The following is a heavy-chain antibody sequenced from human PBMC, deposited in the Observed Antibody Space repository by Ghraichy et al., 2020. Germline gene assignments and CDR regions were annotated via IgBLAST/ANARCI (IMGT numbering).Heavy chain of an antibody. CDR2: ISSSSSPI. Sequence: GGSLRLSCAASGFTFSSYSMNWVRQAPGKGLEWVSYISSSSSPIYYEDSVKGRFSISRDNAKKSLHLQMNSLRAEDTAVYYCVRGGGGETLDYGGYWGQGTLVTVSS. CDR1: GFTFSSYS. V-gene: IGHV3-48*01. J-gene: IGHJ4*02. D-gene: IGHD3-16*01. CDR3: VRGGGGETLDYGGY.